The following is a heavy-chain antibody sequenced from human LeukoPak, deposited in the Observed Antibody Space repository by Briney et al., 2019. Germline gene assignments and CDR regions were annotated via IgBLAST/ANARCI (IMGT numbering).Heavy chain of an antibody. CDR3: AREEAYCGGDCYLDS. Sequence: SVKVSCKASGGTFSSYAISWMRQAPGQGLEWMGGIIPIFGTTNYVQKFQGRVTSTADESTSTAYMELSSLRSEDTAVYYCAREEAYCGGDCYLDSWGQGTLVNVSS. CDR1: GGTFSSYA. J-gene: IGHJ5*01. V-gene: IGHV1-69*01. D-gene: IGHD2-21*01. CDR2: IIPIFGTT.